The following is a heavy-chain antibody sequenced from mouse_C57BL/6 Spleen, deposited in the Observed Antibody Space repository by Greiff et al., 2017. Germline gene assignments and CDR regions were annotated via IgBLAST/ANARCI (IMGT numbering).Heavy chain of an antibody. CDR1: GFTFSSYG. Sequence: DVHLVESGGDLVKPGGSLKLSCAASGFTFSSYGMSWVRQTPDKRLEWVATISSGGSYTYYPDSVKGRFTISRDNAKNTLYLQMSSLKSEDTAMYYCARDYSNYDFDYWGQGTTLTVSS. V-gene: IGHV5-6*01. CDR2: ISSGGSYT. J-gene: IGHJ2*01. D-gene: IGHD2-5*01. CDR3: ARDYSNYDFDY.